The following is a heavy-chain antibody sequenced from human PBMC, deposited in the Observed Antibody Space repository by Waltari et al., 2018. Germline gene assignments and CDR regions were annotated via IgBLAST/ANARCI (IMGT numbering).Heavy chain of an antibody. D-gene: IGHD5-12*01. CDR2: IYTSWST. J-gene: IGHJ5*02. Sequence: QVQLQESGPGLVKPSQTLSLTCTVPGGSISSVSYYWSWIRQPAGKGLEWIGRIYTSWSTNYNPSLKSRVTISVDTSKNQFSLKLSSVTAADTAVYYCARFGTGAAFTSGHSNWFDPWGQGTLVTVSS. V-gene: IGHV4-61*02. CDR3: ARFGTGAAFTSGHSNWFDP. CDR1: GGSISSVSYY.